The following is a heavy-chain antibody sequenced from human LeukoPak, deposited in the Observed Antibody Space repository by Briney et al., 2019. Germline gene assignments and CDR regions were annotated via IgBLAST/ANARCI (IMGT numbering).Heavy chain of an antibody. J-gene: IGHJ4*02. CDR3: ARGAAAIRWGIDY. CDR2: TYYRSKWKS. D-gene: IGHD6-13*01. V-gene: IGHV6-1*01. CDR1: GDSVSSKSST. Sequence: SQTLSLTCAISGDSVSSKSSTWYWVRQSPSRGLEWLGRTYYRSKWKSDYALSVKSRITINPDTSKNQFTLQLKSVTSEDTAVYYCARGAAAIRWGIDYWGQGTLVTVSS.